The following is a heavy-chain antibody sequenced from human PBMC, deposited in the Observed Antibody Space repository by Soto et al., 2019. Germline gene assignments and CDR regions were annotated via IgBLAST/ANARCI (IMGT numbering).Heavy chain of an antibody. CDR3: ARESRSFGVTNWFDP. CDR2: FSAYNGNT. Sequence: ASVKVSCKASGCTFTSYGIGGVGQAPGQGLGGVGWFSAYNGNTNYAQKLQRRVTMTTDTATSTAYMELRSLRSDDTAVYYCARESRSFGVTNWFDPWGQGTLVTVSS. D-gene: IGHD3-3*01. J-gene: IGHJ5*02. V-gene: IGHV1-18*01. CDR1: GCTFTSYG.